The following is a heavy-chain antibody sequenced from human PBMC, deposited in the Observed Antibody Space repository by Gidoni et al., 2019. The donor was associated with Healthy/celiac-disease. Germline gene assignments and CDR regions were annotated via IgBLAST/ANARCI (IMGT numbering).Heavy chain of an antibody. D-gene: IGHD1-26*01. Sequence: EVQLVESGGGLVQPGGSLRLSCAASGFTFSRYSMNWVRQAPGKGLEWVAYISSSSSTIYYADSVKGRFTISRDNAKNSLYLQMNSLRAEDTAVYYCARETGWELRGSGRFDYWGQGTLVTVSS. J-gene: IGHJ4*02. CDR3: ARETGWELRGSGRFDY. V-gene: IGHV3-48*01. CDR2: ISSSSSTI. CDR1: GFTFSRYS.